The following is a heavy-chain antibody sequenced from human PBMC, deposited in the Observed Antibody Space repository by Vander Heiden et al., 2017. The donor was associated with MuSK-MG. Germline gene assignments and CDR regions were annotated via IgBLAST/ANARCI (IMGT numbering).Heavy chain of an antibody. J-gene: IGHJ6*03. D-gene: IGHD2-2*01. V-gene: IGHV4-31*03. CDR3: ARAGRTSRAGYYYMDV. CDR2: IYYSGST. CDR1: GGSISSGNYY. Sequence: QVQLQESGPGLVKPSQTLSLTCTVSGGSISSGNYYWSWIRQHPGKGLEWIGYIYYSGSTSYNPSLKSRVTISVDTSNNQFSLKLSSVTAADTAVYYCARAGRTSRAGYYYMDVWGKGTTVTVSS.